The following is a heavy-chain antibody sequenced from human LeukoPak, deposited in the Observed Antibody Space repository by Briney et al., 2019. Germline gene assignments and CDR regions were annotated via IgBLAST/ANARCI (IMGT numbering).Heavy chain of an antibody. V-gene: IGHV4-38-2*02. CDR3: ARVAKDWNYADF. D-gene: IGHD3/OR15-3a*01. CDR2: IYHSGST. J-gene: IGHJ4*02. CDR1: GYSISSGYY. Sequence: SETLSLTCTVSGYSISSGYYWGWIRQPPGKGLEWIGSIYHSGSTYYNPSLKSRVTISVDTSRNQFSLNLRSVTAADTAVYYCARVAKDWNYADFWGQGTLVTVSS.